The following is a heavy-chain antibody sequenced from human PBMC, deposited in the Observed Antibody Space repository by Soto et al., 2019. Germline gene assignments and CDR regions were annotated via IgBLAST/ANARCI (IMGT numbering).Heavy chain of an antibody. CDR2: INPSGGST. Sequence: QVQLVQSGAEVKKPGASVKVSCKASGYTFTSYYMHWVRQAPGQGLEWMGIINPSGGSTSYAQKFQGRITMTNDTSTRTVYMALSSLTSEDTDLYYSARVHYPFGLDVWGQGTTVTVSS. CDR3: ARVHYPFGLDV. V-gene: IGHV1-46*03. D-gene: IGHD3-10*01. J-gene: IGHJ6*02. CDR1: GYTFTSYY.